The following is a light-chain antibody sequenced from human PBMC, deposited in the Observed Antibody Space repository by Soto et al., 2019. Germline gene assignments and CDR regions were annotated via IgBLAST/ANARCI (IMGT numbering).Light chain of an antibody. J-gene: IGKJ5*01. CDR2: GAS. V-gene: IGKV1-39*01. CDR3: QQSYSIPPIP. Sequence: IQLTQTRSSQSPSGEARVTMSCRANQTINNNLNWYQQKPGKAPKLLIYGASSLQSGVPSRFSGSGSGTEFTLNICSLQPEDFAPYYCQQSYSIPPIPFGQGTRLEIK. CDR1: QTINNN.